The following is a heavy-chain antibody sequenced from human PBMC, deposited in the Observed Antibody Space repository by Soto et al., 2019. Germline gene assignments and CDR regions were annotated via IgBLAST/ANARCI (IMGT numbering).Heavy chain of an antibody. Sequence: QVQLQQWGAGLLKPSETLSLTCAVYGGSFSGYYWSWIRQPPGKGLEWIGEINHSGSTNYNPSLKSRVTISVDTYKNQFSLKLSSVTAADTAVFYCASGFSIAARQFDYWGQGTLVTVSS. CDR2: INHSGST. CDR1: GGSFSGYY. CDR3: ASGFSIAARQFDY. V-gene: IGHV4-34*01. D-gene: IGHD6-6*01. J-gene: IGHJ4*02.